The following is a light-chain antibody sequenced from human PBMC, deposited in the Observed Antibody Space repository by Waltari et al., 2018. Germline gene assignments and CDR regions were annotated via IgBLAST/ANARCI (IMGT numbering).Light chain of an antibody. Sequence: SSELTQDPAVSVAFGQTVRITCQGASPRTPSASWYQQKSGQAPILVLFGKNKRPSGIPDRFSGYNSETTTSLTINGAQAEDEADYYCSSRDSSASHVLFAGGTKLTVL. V-gene: IGLV3-19*01. CDR2: GKN. CDR3: SSRDSSASHVL. J-gene: IGLJ2*01. CDR1: SPRTPS.